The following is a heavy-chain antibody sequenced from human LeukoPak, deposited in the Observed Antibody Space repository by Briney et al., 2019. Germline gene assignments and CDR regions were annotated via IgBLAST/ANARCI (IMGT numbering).Heavy chain of an antibody. CDR3: AREGTNGDYVPY. Sequence: GGSRRLSCEASGFTFSSYSMNWVRQAPGKGLEWVSSISSSSSYIYYADSVKGRFTISRDNAKNSLYLQMNSLRAEDTAVYYCAREGTNGDYVPYWGQGTLVTVSS. CDR1: GFTFSSYS. V-gene: IGHV3-21*01. D-gene: IGHD4-17*01. CDR2: ISSSSSYI. J-gene: IGHJ4*02.